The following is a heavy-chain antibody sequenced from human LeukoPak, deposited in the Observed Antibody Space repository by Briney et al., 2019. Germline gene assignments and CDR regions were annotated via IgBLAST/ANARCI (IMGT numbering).Heavy chain of an antibody. CDR2: ISSSSSYI. V-gene: IGHV3-21*01. J-gene: IGHJ6*03. CDR3: ASEMGTYDYYYYMDV. D-gene: IGHD7-27*01. CDR1: VVTFSDYT. Sequence: PGGSLRLSCATSVVTFSDYTINWVRQAPGKGLEWLSSISSSSSYIFNADSVRGRFTISRENARNTLYLHMNSLRVDDTAIYYCASEMGTYDYYYYMDVWGKGTKVTVSS.